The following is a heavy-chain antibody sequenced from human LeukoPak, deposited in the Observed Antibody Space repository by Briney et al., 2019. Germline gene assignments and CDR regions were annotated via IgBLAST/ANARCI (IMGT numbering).Heavy chain of an antibody. Sequence: GGSLRLSCAASGFTFSSYGMHWVRQAPGKGLEWVAVIWYDGSNKYYADSVKGRFTISRDNSKNTLYLQMNSLRAEDTAVYYCARSLTPGIAVAGPFDYWGRGTLVTVSS. CDR2: IWYDGSNK. J-gene: IGHJ4*02. V-gene: IGHV3-33*01. CDR1: GFTFSSYG. D-gene: IGHD6-19*01. CDR3: ARSLTPGIAVAGPFDY.